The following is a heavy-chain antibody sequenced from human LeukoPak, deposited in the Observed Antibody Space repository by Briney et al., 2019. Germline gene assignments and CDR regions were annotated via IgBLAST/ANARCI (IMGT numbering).Heavy chain of an antibody. D-gene: IGHD4-17*01. CDR2: IYYSGST. CDR3: DTEGLRRGAVDY. CDR1: GGSISSSSYY. Sequence: PSETLSLTCTVSGGSISSSSYYWGWIRQPPGKGLEWIGSIYYSGSTYYNPSLKSRVTISVDTSKNQFSLKLSSVTAADTAVYYCDTEGLRRGAVDYWGQGTLVTVSS. V-gene: IGHV4-39*07. J-gene: IGHJ4*02.